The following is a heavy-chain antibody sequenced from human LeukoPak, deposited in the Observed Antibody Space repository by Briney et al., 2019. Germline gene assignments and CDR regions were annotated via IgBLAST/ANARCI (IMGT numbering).Heavy chain of an antibody. D-gene: IGHD6-13*01. V-gene: IGHV3-7*01. CDR2: IKQDGSEK. CDR1: GFTFSSYW. J-gene: IGHJ3*02. Sequence: GGSLRLSCAASGFTFSSYWMSWVRQAPGKGLEWVANIKQDGSEKYYVGSVRGRFTISRDNAKNSLYLQMNSLRAEDTAVYYCARGTRGSSSWDDAFDIWGQGTMVTVSS. CDR3: ARGTRGSSSWDDAFDI.